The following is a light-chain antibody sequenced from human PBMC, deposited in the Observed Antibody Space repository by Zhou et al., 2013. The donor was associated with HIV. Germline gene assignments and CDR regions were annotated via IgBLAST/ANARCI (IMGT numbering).Light chain of an antibody. CDR1: ESLLYNGHNH. Sequence: DAVMTQSPLSLSVSPGEPASISCRSSESLLYNGHNHLDWYLQKPGQSPQLLIYLASNRATGVPDRFSGSVSGTDFTLKISRVEAEDVGIYYCMQALQAPRTFGQGTKVEIK. V-gene: IGKV2-28*01. CDR2: LAS. CDR3: MQALQAPRT. J-gene: IGKJ1*01.